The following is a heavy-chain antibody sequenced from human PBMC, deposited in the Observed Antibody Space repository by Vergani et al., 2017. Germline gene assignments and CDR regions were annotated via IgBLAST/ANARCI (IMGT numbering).Heavy chain of an antibody. J-gene: IGHJ3*02. CDR1: GYSFISYW. CDR2: IYPGDSNT. CDR3: ARTXSFYYESSGFYIGGAFDI. Sequence: EVQLVQSGAEVKKPGESLKISCKGSGYSFISYWIGWVRQMPGKGLEWMGIIYPGDSNTRYSPSFQGQVTMSADKSISTAYLQWSSLKASDTAMYYCARTXSFYYESSGFYIGGAFDIWGQGTLVTVPS. V-gene: IGHV5-51*01. D-gene: IGHD3-22*01.